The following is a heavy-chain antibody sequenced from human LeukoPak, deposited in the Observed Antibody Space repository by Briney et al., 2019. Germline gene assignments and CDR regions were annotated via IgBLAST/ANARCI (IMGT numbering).Heavy chain of an antibody. D-gene: IGHD5-18*01. Sequence: GASLKLSCKASGYTFTSHYMHWVRQAPGQGLEWMGVIHPSGSSTNYAQKFQGRVTMTKDTSTSTVYIELNSLRSEDTAVYYCARMDMDIAMVTNYLDHWGQGTLVTVSS. J-gene: IGHJ4*02. CDR2: IHPSGSST. V-gene: IGHV1-46*01. CDR1: GYTFTSHY. CDR3: ARMDMDIAMVTNYLDH.